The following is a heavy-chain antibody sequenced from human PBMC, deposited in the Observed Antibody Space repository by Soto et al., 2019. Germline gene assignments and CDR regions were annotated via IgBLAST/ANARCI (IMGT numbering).Heavy chain of an antibody. CDR2: ISGSGDST. V-gene: IGHV3-23*01. CDR3: AKSAYYNYIWGAMGLDY. D-gene: IGHD3-16*01. Sequence: LRLSCAASEFTFSTYAMSWVRQAPGKGLEWVSAISGSGDSTYYADSVKGRFTIFRDDSKNALYLQMNSLRAEDTAVYYCAKSAYYNYIWGAMGLDYWGQGTLVTVSS. J-gene: IGHJ4*02. CDR1: EFTFSTYA.